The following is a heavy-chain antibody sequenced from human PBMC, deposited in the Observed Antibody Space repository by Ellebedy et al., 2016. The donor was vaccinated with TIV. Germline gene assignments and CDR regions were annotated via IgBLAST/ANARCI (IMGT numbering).Heavy chain of an antibody. CDR2: ISSSSSYI. V-gene: IGHV3-21*04. CDR1: GFTFSSYS. CDR3: AKDRGFYSGYDFATYFDY. Sequence: GGSLRLSXAASGFTFSSYSMNWVRQAPGKGLEWVSSISSSSSYIYYADSVKGRFTISRDNAKNSLYLQMNSLRTEDTALYYCAKDRGFYSGYDFATYFDYWGQGTLVTVSS. D-gene: IGHD5-12*01. J-gene: IGHJ4*02.